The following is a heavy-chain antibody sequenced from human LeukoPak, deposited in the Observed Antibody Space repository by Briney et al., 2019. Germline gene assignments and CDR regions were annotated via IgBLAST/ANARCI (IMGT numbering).Heavy chain of an antibody. CDR1: GFTFSSCW. CDR2: INEDGSGK. J-gene: IGHJ4*02. V-gene: IGHV3-7*01. CDR3: ARDVPAQKQEFDY. D-gene: IGHD3-10*02. Sequence: PGGSLRLSCASSGFTFSSCWMSWVRQAPGKGLEWVANINEDGSGKNYVDSVKGRFTISRDNAEKSLYLQMNSLRVEDTAVYYCARDVPAQKQEFDYWGQGTLVTVSS.